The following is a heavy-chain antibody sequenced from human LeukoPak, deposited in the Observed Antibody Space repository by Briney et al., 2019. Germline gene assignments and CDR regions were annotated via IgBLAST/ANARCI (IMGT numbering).Heavy chain of an antibody. D-gene: IGHD3-10*01. V-gene: IGHV4-34*01. J-gene: IGHJ4*02. Sequence: PSETLSLTCAVYGGSFSGYYWSWIRQPPGKGLEWIGEINHSGSNNYNPSLKSRVTISVDTSKNQFSLKLSSVTAADTAVYYCASNYYGSGSPPTSAYWGQGTLVTVSS. CDR1: GGSFSGYY. CDR3: ASNYYGSGSPPTSAY. CDR2: INHSGSN.